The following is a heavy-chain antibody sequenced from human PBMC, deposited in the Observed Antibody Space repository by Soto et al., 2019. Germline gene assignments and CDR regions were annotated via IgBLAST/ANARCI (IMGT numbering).Heavy chain of an antibody. V-gene: IGHV3-21*01. J-gene: IGHJ5*02. CDR3: ARAEDIVVVPAAPSGWFDP. CDR2: ISSSSSYI. D-gene: IGHD2-2*01. Sequence: GGALRLSCAAPGFTFSSYNVNWVPQAPGKGLDWVSSISSSSSYIYYADSVKGRFTISRDNAKNSLYLQMNSLRAEDTAVYYCARAEDIVVVPAAPSGWFDPWGQGTLVTVSS. CDR1: GFTFSSYN.